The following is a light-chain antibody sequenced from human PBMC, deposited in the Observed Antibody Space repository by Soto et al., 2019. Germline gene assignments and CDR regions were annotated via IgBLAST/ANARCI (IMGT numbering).Light chain of an antibody. Sequence: QSVVTQPPSASGTPGQRVTISCSGGSSNIGSNNVNWYQQLPGAAPKLLIYSDNQRPSGVPDRFSGSKSGTSASLAISGLQSEDEADYYCCSYAGTYTYVFGTGTQLTVL. CDR3: CSYAGTYTYV. V-gene: IGLV1-44*01. CDR1: SSNIGSNN. J-gene: IGLJ1*01. CDR2: SDN.